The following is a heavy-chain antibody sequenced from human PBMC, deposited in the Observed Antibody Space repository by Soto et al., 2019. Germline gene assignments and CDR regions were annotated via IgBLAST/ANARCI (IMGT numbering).Heavy chain of an antibody. D-gene: IGHD6-13*01. V-gene: IGHV1-69*13. CDR1: GGTFSSYA. CDR2: IIPIFGTA. CDR3: ARVEARGSSCYD. Sequence: SVKVSCKASGGTFSSYAISWVRQAPGQGLEWMGGIIPIFGTANYAQKFQGRVTITADESTSTAYMELSSLRSEDTAVYYCARVEARGSSCYDWGQGTLVTVSS. J-gene: IGHJ4*02.